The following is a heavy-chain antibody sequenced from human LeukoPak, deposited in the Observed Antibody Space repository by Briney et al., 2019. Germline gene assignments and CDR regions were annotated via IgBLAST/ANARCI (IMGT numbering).Heavy chain of an antibody. D-gene: IGHD2-21*01. V-gene: IGHV3-7*01. Sequence: GGSLRLSCEASGFAFSSYWASWVRQAPGKGLEWVANINQDGNSQNYVDSVRGRFTISKDRAKNSVYPQMNSLRAEDTAVYYCARSLWPEDYWGQGIFVTVSS. CDR2: INQDGNSQ. CDR3: ARSLWPEDY. J-gene: IGHJ4*02. CDR1: GFAFSSYW.